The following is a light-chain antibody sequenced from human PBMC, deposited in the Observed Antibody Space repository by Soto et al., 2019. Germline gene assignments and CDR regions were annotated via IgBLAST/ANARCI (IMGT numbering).Light chain of an antibody. V-gene: IGLV2-23*02. J-gene: IGLJ2*01. CDR2: EVS. CDR3: CSYATTTL. CDR1: SSDVGSYDL. Sequence: QSALTQPASVSGSPGQSITISCTGTSSDVGSYDLVSWYQQHPGNAPKLMIYEVSKRPSGVSDRFSGSKSSNTASLTISGLQADDEADYYCCSYATTTLFGGGTKLTVL.